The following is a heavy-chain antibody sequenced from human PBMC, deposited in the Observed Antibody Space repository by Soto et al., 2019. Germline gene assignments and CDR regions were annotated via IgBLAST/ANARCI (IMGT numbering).Heavy chain of an antibody. J-gene: IGHJ4*02. CDR3: ARGPSGWFGYDY. CDR1: GFTFSSSW. D-gene: IGHD6-19*01. CDR2: INSGASTT. Sequence: GGSLRLSCAASGFTFSSSWMHWVRQAPGKGLVWVSRINSGASTTNYADSVKGRFTISRDNAKNTLYLQMDSLTAEDTAVYYCARGPSGWFGYDYWGQGNLVTVSS. V-gene: IGHV3-74*01.